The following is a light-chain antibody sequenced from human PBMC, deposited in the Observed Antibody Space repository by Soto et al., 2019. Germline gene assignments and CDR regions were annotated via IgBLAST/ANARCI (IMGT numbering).Light chain of an antibody. CDR3: SSYTSSTTFYV. V-gene: IGLV2-14*01. Sequence: QSALTQPASVSGSPGHSITISCTGTSSDVGDYNYVSWYQQYPGKAPKLMIYDVTNRPSGVSNRFSGSKSGNTASLTISGLQAEDEADYYCSSYTSSTTFYVFGPGTKLTVL. CDR2: DVT. J-gene: IGLJ1*01. CDR1: SSDVGDYNY.